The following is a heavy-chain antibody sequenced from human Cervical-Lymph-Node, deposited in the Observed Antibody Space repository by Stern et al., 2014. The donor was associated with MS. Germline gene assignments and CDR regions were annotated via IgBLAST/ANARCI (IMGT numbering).Heavy chain of an antibody. V-gene: IGHV2-5*02. CDR2: IYWDDDK. CDR3: AHTNYDSSLGYFDY. D-gene: IGHD3-22*01. CDR1: GFSLSTSGVG. J-gene: IGHJ4*02. Sequence: QITLKESGPTLVKPTETLRLTCTFSGFSLSTSGVGVGWIRQPPGKALEWLALIYWDDDKRYSPSLKSRLTITKDTSKNQVVLTMTNMDPVDTATYYCAHTNYDSSLGYFDYWGQGTLVTVSS.